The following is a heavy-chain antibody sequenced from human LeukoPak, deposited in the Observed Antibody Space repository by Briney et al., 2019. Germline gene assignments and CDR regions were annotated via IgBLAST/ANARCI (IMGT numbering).Heavy chain of an antibody. CDR1: GFTFSSYA. V-gene: IGHV3-23*01. D-gene: IGHD4-17*01. J-gene: IGHJ4*02. CDR2: ISGSGGST. CDR3: AKATTVTTNLYDY. Sequence: GGSLGLSCAASGFTFSSYAMSWVRQSPGKGLEWVSAISGSGGSTYYADSVKGRFTISRDNSKNTLYLQMNSLRAEDTAVYYCAKATTVTTNLYDYWGQGTLVTVSS.